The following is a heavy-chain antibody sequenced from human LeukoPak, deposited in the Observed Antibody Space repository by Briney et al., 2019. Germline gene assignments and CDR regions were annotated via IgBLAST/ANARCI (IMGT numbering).Heavy chain of an antibody. D-gene: IGHD3-22*01. CDR3: AGHATMIVVAPDY. CDR1: GGSISSGSYY. J-gene: IGHJ4*02. CDR2: IYTSGST. V-gene: IGHV4-61*02. Sequence: PSQTLSLTCTVSGGSISSGSYYWSWIRQPAGKGLEWIGRIYTSGSTNYNPSLKSRVTISVDTSKNQFSLKLSSVTAADTAVYYCAGHATMIVVAPDYWGQGTLVTVSS.